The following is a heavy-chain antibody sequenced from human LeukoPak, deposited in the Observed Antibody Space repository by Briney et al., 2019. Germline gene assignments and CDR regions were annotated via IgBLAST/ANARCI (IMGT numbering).Heavy chain of an antibody. CDR1: GYTFTGFY. J-gene: IGHJ4*02. D-gene: IGHD2-2*01. CDR2: INPNSGGT. Sequence: ASVKVSCKASGYTFTGFYIHWVRQAPGQGLEWMGWINPNSGGTKYAQRFQGRVTMTRDTSISTAYMELNSLRSDDTAVYHCARGKIVVVPADPYFDYWGQGTLVTVSS. CDR3: ARGKIVVVPADPYFDY. V-gene: IGHV1-2*02.